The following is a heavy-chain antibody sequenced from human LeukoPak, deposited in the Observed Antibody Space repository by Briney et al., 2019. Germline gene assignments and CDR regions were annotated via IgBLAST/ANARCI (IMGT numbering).Heavy chain of an antibody. Sequence: GGSLRLSCAASGFTFSTYSMNWVRQAPGKGLEWVSAISGSGGSTYYADSVKGRFTISRDNSKNTLYLQMNSLRAEDTAVYYCAKVGRRPPNWFDPWGQGTLVTVSS. CDR3: AKVGRRPPNWFDP. V-gene: IGHV3-23*01. CDR2: ISGSGGST. D-gene: IGHD1-1*01. J-gene: IGHJ5*02. CDR1: GFTFSTYS.